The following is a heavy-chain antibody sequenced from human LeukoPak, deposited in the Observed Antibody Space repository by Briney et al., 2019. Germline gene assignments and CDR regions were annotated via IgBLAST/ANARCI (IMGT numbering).Heavy chain of an antibody. J-gene: IGHJ4*02. CDR2: INPNSGGT. CDR3: ARMGLPARGLGH. CDR1: GGTFSSYA. D-gene: IGHD5-12*01. V-gene: IGHV1-2*02. Sequence: ASVKVSCKASGGTFSSYAISWVRQAPGQGLEWMGWINPNSGGTNYAQKFQGRVTMTRDTSISTAYMELSRLRSDDTAVYYCARMGLPARGLGHWGQGTLVTVSS.